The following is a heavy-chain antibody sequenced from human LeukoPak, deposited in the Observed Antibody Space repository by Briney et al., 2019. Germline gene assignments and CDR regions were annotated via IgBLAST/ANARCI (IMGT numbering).Heavy chain of an antibody. V-gene: IGHV3-33*01. D-gene: IGHD1-1*01. J-gene: IGHJ3*02. CDR3: ARDGENGGGFDI. CDR2: IWYDGSNK. CDR1: GFTFSSYG. Sequence: GGSLRLSCAASGFTFSSYGMHWARQAPGKGLEWVAVIWYDGSNKYYADSVKGRFTISRDNSKNTLYLQMNSLRAEDTAVYYCARDGENGGGFDIWGQGTMVTVSS.